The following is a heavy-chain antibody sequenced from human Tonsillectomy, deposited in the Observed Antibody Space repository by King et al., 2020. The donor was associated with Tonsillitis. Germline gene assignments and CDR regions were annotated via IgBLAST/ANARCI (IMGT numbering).Heavy chain of an antibody. Sequence: VQLVESGGVLIQPGGSLRLSCAASGFTFSSYAMSWVRQAPGKGLEWVSTISGSGGSTYYAEFVKGRLTISRDNSKNTLYLQMNSLRAEDTAVYYCAKWPGITVIVGAYYFDFWGQETLVTVSS. CDR1: GFTFSSYA. V-gene: IGHV3-23*04. CDR2: ISGSGGST. CDR3: AKWPGITVIVGAYYFDF. D-gene: IGHD3-22*01. J-gene: IGHJ4*02.